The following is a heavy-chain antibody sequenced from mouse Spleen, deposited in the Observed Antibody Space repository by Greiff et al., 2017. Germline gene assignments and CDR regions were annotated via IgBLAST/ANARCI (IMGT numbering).Heavy chain of an antibody. CDR3: AGEVRRVFDY. D-gene: IGHD2-14*01. J-gene: IGHJ2*01. CDR2: IYPGDGDT. Sequence: QVQLKQSGPELVKPGASVKISCKASGYAFSSSWMNWVKQRPGKGLEWIGRIYPGDGDTNYNGKFKGKATLTADKSSSTAYMQLSSLTSEDSAVYFCAGEVRRVFDYWGQGTTLTVSS. V-gene: IGHV1-82*01. CDR1: GYAFSSSW.